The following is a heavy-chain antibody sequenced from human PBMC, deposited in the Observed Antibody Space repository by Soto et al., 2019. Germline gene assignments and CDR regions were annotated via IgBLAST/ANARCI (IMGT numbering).Heavy chain of an antibody. Sequence: PSETLSLTCTVSGGSISSYYWSWIRQPPGKGLEWIGYIYYSGSTNYNPSLKSRVTISVDTSKNQFSLKLSSVTAADTAVYYCARHDSGSYHYPEYFQHWGQGTLVTVSS. CDR2: IYYSGST. V-gene: IGHV4-59*08. J-gene: IGHJ1*01. CDR3: ARHDSGSYHYPEYFQH. CDR1: GGSISSYY. D-gene: IGHD1-26*01.